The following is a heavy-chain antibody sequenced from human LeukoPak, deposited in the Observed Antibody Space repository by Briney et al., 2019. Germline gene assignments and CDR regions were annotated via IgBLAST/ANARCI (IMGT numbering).Heavy chain of an antibody. D-gene: IGHD2-15*01. CDR1: GGTFSSYA. J-gene: IGHJ5*02. Sequence: ASVKVSCKASGGTFSSYAISWVRRAPGQGLEWMGRIIPIFGTANYAQKFQGRVTITTDESTSTAYMELSSLRSEDTAVYYCARGGVAATRLATLNWFDPWGQGTLVTVSS. CDR2: IIPIFGTA. CDR3: ARGGVAATRLATLNWFDP. V-gene: IGHV1-69*05.